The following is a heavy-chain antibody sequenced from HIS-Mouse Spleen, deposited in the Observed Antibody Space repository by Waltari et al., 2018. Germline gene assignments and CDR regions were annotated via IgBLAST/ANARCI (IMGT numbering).Heavy chain of an antibody. CDR1: GLTVSRSA. Sequence: QVQLVESGGGVVQPGRSLRLSCAASGLTVSRSAMHLVRRAPGKVLEWVAVISYDGSNKYYADSVKGRFTISRDNSKNTLYLQMNSLRAEDTAVYYCARDMSTVVTSLFDYWGQGTLVTVSS. D-gene: IGHD2-21*02. CDR2: ISYDGSNK. CDR3: ARDMSTVVTSLFDY. V-gene: IGHV3-30-3*01. J-gene: IGHJ4*02.